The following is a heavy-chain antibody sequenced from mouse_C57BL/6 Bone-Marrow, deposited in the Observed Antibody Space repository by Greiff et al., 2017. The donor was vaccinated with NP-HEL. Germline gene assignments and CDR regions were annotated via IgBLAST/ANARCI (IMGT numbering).Heavy chain of an antibody. V-gene: IGHV1-69*01. Sequence: QVQLKQPGAELVMPGASVKLSCKASGYTFTSYWMHWVKQRPGQGLEWIGEIDPSDSYTNYNQKFKGKSTLTVDKSSSTAYMQLSSLTSEDSAVYYCARVMGYYFDYWGQGTTLTVSS. D-gene: IGHD2-3*01. J-gene: IGHJ2*01. CDR2: IDPSDSYT. CDR1: GYTFTSYW. CDR3: ARVMGYYFDY.